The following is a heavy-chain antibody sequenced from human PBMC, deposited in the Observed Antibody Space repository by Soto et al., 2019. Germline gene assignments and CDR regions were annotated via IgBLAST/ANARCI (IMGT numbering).Heavy chain of an antibody. CDR1: GYSFTSHG. V-gene: IGHV1-18*01. CDR2: INANNGNT. D-gene: IGHD3-10*01. Sequence: QVQLVPSGSELKKTWASGKVSCKTSGYSFTSHGISWVRQAPGQGLEGMGWINANNGNTDYAQNLQGRVTMTTDTSTSPAYMELRSLSSEGTAVHSFAKDDGFGESVFGGQGHTVPVS. CDR3: AKDDGFGESVF. J-gene: IGHJ6*02.